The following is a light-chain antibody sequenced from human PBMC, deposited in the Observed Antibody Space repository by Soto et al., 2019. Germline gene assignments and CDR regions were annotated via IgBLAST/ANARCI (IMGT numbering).Light chain of an antibody. CDR3: QPLNSYPL. J-gene: IGKJ3*01. CDR2: AAS. V-gene: IGKV1-9*01. CDR1: QGISSY. Sequence: DIQLTQSPSFLSASVGDRVTITCRASQGISSYLAWYQQKPGKAPKLLIYAASTLQSGVPSRFSGSGSGPEFTLTISSLQPEDFATYYCQPLNSYPLFGPGTKVDIK.